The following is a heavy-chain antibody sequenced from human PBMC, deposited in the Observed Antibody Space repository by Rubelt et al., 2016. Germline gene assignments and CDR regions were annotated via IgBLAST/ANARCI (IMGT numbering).Heavy chain of an antibody. CDR3: ASGYDSSGYYYPDRKENWFDP. CDR2: IYYSGST. J-gene: IGHJ5*02. D-gene: IGHD3-22*01. Sequence: QLHLQESGPGLVKPSETLSLTCTVSVGSISISSYYWGWIRQPPGKGLEWIGSIYYSGSTYYNPSLKSRVTISVDTSKNQFSLRLSSVTAADTAVYYCASGYDSSGYYYPDRKENWFDPWGQGTLVTVSS. CDR1: VGSISISSYY. V-gene: IGHV4-39*01.